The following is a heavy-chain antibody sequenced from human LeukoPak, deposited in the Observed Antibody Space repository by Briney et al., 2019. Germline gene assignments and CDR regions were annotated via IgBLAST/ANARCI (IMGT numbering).Heavy chain of an antibody. CDR3: AKAPVTSCRGAFCYPFAS. Sequence: GGSLRLSCATSGFSFSSYAMSGVRQPPGKGLEWVSAISSSDDGRYYAASVRGRFTIYRDTSSSTLYLQMNSLRAEDAAVYYCAKAPVTSCRGAFCYPFASWGQGTLVTVSS. CDR2: ISSSDDGR. D-gene: IGHD2-15*01. CDR1: GFSFSSYA. V-gene: IGHV3-23*01. J-gene: IGHJ4*02.